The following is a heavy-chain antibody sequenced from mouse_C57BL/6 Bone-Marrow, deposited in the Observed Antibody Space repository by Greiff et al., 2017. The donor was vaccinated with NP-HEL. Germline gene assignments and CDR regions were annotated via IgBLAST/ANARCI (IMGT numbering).Heavy chain of an antibody. D-gene: IGHD3-2*02. CDR3: ARSSGYPYYYAMDY. V-gene: IGHV3-3*01. CDR2: TFYSGIT. CDR1: GFSINSDCY. Sequence: EVQLKESGPSLVRPSQTLSLTCTVTGFSINSDCYWIWIRQFPGNKLEYIGYTFYSGITYYNPSLESRTYITRDTSKNQFSLKLSSVTTEDTATYYCARSSGYPYYYAMDYWGQGTSVTVSS. J-gene: IGHJ4*01.